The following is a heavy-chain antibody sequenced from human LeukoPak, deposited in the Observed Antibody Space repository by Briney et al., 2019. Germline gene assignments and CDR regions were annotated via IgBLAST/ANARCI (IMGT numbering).Heavy chain of an antibody. D-gene: IGHD3-22*01. J-gene: IGHJ3*02. CDR1: GGSISSGGYY. Sequence: SETLSLTCTVSGGSISSGGYYWSWIRQHPGKGLEWIGYIYYSGSTNYNPSLKSRVTISVDTSKNQFSLKLSSVTAADTAVYYCASRAPIYDSSGYFLQYAFDIWGQGTMVTVSS. CDR3: ASRAPIYDSSGYFLQYAFDI. V-gene: IGHV4-61*08. CDR2: IYYSGST.